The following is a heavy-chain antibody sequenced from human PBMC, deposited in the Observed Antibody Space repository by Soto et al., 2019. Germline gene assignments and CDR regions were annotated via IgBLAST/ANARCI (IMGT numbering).Heavy chain of an antibody. J-gene: IGHJ6*02. V-gene: IGHV1-69*13. CDR3: ARVGGTMVRGVIIPFVYGMDV. CDR1: GGTFSSYA. Sequence: ASVKVSCKASGGTFSSYAISWVRQAPGQGLEWMGGIIPIFGTANYAQKFQGRVTITADESTGTAYMGLSSLRSEDTAVYYCARVGGTMVRGVIIPFVYGMDVWGQGTTVTVSS. D-gene: IGHD3-10*01. CDR2: IIPIFGTA.